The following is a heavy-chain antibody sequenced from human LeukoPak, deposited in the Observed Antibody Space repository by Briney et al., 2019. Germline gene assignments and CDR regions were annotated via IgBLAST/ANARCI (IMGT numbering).Heavy chain of an antibody. J-gene: IGHJ6*03. CDR3: ARDPNYMDV. Sequence: GGSLRLSCAASGFTFSDYYMSWIRQAPGQGLEWVSYISSNGNTIYYADSVKGRLTISRDNAKNSLYLQMSGLRAEDTAVYYCARDPNYMDVWGKGTTVTVSS. CDR1: GFTFSDYY. CDR2: ISSNGNTI. V-gene: IGHV3-11*04.